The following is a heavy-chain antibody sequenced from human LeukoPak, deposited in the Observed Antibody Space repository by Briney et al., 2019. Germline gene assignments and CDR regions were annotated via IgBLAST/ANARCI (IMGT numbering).Heavy chain of an antibody. Sequence: ASVKVSCKTSGYTFTNYHTHWVRQAPGQGLEWMGIIDPTGGGTSYTQKFQGRVNMTRDTSTSTLYMELSSLRSEDTAVYYCARARSSSWYDAYDIWGQGAMVTVSS. J-gene: IGHJ3*02. CDR2: IDPTGGGT. V-gene: IGHV1-46*01. CDR1: GYTFTNYH. D-gene: IGHD6-13*01. CDR3: ARARSSSWYDAYDI.